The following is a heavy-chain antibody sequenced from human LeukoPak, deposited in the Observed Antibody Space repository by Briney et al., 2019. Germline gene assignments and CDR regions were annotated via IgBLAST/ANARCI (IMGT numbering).Heavy chain of an antibody. CDR2: SNGNT. V-gene: IGHV3-23*01. Sequence: GGSPRLSCAGSGFTFSSYAMTWVRQAPGKGLKWVSGSNGNTYHADSVKGRFTISRDNAKNTLFLQMNSLRAEDTAVYYCARSPNCGGDCSWGQGTLVTVSS. CDR3: ARSPNCGGDCS. D-gene: IGHD2-21*02. J-gene: IGHJ5*02. CDR1: GFTFSSYA.